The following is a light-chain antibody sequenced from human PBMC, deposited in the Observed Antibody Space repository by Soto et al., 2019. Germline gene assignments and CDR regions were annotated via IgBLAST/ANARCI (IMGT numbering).Light chain of an antibody. CDR2: DVF. CDR1: SSDIGAYNY. Sequence: QSVLTQPRSVSGSPGQAVTISCTGTSSDIGAYNYVFWYQQYPGKSPKLIIYDVFKRPSGVPARFSASKSGNTASLTITGLQTEDEADYHCSSLAGCYNLVFGGGTKVTVL. J-gene: IGLJ3*02. V-gene: IGLV2-11*01. CDR3: SSLAGCYNLV.